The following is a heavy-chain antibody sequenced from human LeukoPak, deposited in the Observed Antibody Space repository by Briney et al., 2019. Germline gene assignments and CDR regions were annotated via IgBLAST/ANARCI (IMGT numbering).Heavy chain of an antibody. V-gene: IGHV1-24*01. D-gene: IGHD4-17*01. CDR1: GYTLTEVS. CDR2: FDPEDGET. Sequence: ASVKVSCKVSGYTLTEVSMHWVRQAPGKGLAWMGGFDPEDGETIYAHKFQGRVTMTEDTSTDTAYMEMSSLRSEDTAVYYCATRYGDYAWDFDYWGQGTLVTVSS. CDR3: ATRYGDYAWDFDY. J-gene: IGHJ4*02.